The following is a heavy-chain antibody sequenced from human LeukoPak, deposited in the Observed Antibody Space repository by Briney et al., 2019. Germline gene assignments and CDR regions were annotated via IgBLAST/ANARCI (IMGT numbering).Heavy chain of an antibody. J-gene: IGHJ4*02. CDR1: GFNFRGYA. CDR3: AKEAYANGVVDY. CDR2: LRYDGSDQ. D-gene: IGHD2-2*01. Sequence: PGGSLRLSCAASGFNFRGYAMHWVRQAPGRGLEGVAFLRYDGSDQKYADSVKGRFTISGDNSKNTLYLQMDSLRLEDAAVYYCAKEAYANGVVDYWGQGTLVTVSS. V-gene: IGHV3-30*02.